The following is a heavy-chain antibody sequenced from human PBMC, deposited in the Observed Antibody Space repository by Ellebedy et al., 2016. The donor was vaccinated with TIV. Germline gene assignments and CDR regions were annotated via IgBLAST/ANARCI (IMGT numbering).Heavy chain of an antibody. J-gene: IGHJ6*02. CDR3: VRAGYSFGDYGYYYGLDV. V-gene: IGHV3-30*03. CDR2: ISDNGNNK. Sequence: GESLKISCVASGFTFSYYGMHWVRQAPGKGLEWVAVISDNGNNKHYADSVKGRFTMSSDNSKNTLYLQMVSLRPEDTAIYYCVRAGYSFGDYGYYYGLDVWGQGAPVTVSS. D-gene: IGHD5-18*01. CDR1: GFTFSYYG.